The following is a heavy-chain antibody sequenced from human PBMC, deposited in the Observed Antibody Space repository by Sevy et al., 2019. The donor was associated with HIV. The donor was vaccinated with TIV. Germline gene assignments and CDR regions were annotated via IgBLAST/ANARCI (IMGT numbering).Heavy chain of an antibody. CDR2: INHSGST. D-gene: IGHD6-13*01. Sequence: SETLSLTCAVYGGSFSGYYWSWIRQPPGKGLEWIGEINHSGSTNYNPSLKSRVTISVDTSKNQISLKLSSVTAADTAVYYCARGEGQLVYYFDYWGQGTLVTVSS. CDR1: GGSFSGYY. V-gene: IGHV4-34*01. CDR3: ARGEGQLVYYFDY. J-gene: IGHJ4*02.